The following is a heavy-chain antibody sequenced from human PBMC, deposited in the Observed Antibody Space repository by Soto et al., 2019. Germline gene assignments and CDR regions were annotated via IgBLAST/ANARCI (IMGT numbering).Heavy chain of an antibody. D-gene: IGHD6-13*01. CDR3: AADARYMTAAGTSDAFDI. V-gene: IGHV1-58*02. J-gene: IGHJ3*02. Sequence: QMQLVQSGPEVKKPGTSVKVSCKASGFTFTSSAMQWVRQARGQRLEWIGWIVVGSGNTNYAQKIQERVTITRDMSTSTAYMELSSLRSEDTAVYYCAADARYMTAAGTSDAFDIWGQGTMVTVSS. CDR1: GFTFTSSA. CDR2: IVVGSGNT.